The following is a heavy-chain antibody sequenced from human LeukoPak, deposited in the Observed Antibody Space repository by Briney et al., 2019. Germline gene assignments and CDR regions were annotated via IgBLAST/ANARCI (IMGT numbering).Heavy chain of an antibody. V-gene: IGHV4-39*01. CDR1: GGSINSSSYY. Sequence: SETLSLICTVSGGSINSSSYYWGWIRQPPGEALEWIGSIYHSGYTYYNPSLKSRVTISVDTSKSQFSLKLSSVTAADTAVYYCARSSMFRGVTVDYWGQGTLVTVSS. CDR2: IYHSGYT. J-gene: IGHJ4*02. D-gene: IGHD3-10*01. CDR3: ARSSMFRGVTVDY.